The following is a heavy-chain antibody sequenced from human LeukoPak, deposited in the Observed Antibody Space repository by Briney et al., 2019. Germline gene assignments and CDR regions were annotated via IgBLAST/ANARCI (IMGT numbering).Heavy chain of an antibody. V-gene: IGHV3-21*01. D-gene: IGHD6-6*01. CDR1: GFTFSSYS. CDR3: ARDPSIAAHNWFDP. J-gene: IGHJ5*02. Sequence: PGGSLRLSCAASGFTFSSYSMNWVRRAPGKGLEWVSSISSSSSYIYYADSVKGRFTISRDNAKNSLYLQMNSLRAEDTAVYYCARDPSIAAHNWFDPWGQGTLVTVSS. CDR2: ISSSSSYI.